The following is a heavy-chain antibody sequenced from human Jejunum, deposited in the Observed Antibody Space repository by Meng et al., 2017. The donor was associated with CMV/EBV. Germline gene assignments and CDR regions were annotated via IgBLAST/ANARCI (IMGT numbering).Heavy chain of an antibody. V-gene: IGHV3-74*01. Sequence: RLSCEASGFTFKNYWMHWVRQAPGKGLVWVSRVNGDGSSTSYADSVKGRFTISRDNAKNTLYLQMDSLRTEDTAVYFCTRRGDFDVWGQGTLVTVSS. CDR3: TRRGDFDV. J-gene: IGHJ4*02. CDR1: GFTFKNYW. D-gene: IGHD3-10*01. CDR2: VNGDGSST.